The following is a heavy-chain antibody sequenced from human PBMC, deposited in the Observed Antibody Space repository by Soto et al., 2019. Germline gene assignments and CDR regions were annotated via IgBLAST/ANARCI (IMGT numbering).Heavy chain of an antibody. V-gene: IGHV1-3*04. J-gene: IGHJ4*02. D-gene: IGHD1-1*01. Sequence: QVQLVQSGAEVKKPGASGQVSCKASGYIFITYGMHWLRQAPGQGLEWMGWINTDDGNTRYSQKFQGRVTITRDTSASTAYMELSSLRSEDTAVYYCARPVSGGNYFFDYWGQGTLVTVSS. CDR3: ARPVSGGNYFFDY. CDR1: GYIFITYG. CDR2: INTDDGNT.